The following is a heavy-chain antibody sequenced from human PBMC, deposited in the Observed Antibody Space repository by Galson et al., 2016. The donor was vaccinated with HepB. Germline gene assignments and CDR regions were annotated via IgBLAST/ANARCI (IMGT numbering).Heavy chain of an antibody. CDR2: IDAGNRGT. D-gene: IGHD3-10*01. J-gene: IGHJ4*02. CDR3: ARVGPTIMVRGVVPYDH. V-gene: IGHV1-3*01. Sequence: SVKVSCKASGYTFISYGIHWVRQAPGQGPEWLGGIDAGNRGTKYSQKFQDRVTITRDTSANTAYMDLSSLKSEDTAVYYCARVGPTIMVRGVVPYDHWGQGTLVTVSS. CDR1: GYTFISYG.